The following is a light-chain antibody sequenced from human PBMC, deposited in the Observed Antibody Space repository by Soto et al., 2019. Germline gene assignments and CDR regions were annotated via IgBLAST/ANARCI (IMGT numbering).Light chain of an antibody. CDR1: NIRDKS. CDR2: YDS. Sequence: SYELTQPPSVSVAPGKTARITCGGNNIRDKSVHWYQQRPGQAPILVIYYDSDRPSGIPERFSGSNSGNTATLTISRVEAGKEADYYCQVWDTSGDLHWVFGGGTKLTVL. CDR3: QVWDTSGDLHWV. V-gene: IGLV3-21*04. J-gene: IGLJ3*02.